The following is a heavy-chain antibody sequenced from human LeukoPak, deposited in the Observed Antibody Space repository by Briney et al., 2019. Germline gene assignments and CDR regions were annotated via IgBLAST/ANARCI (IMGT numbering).Heavy chain of an antibody. CDR2: ISGNGATT. CDR3: AKDARSCTSSACYTVTTYYFDS. Sequence: GGSLRLSCAASGFTFSNFALTWVRKAPGKGLEWVSTISGNGATTYYADSVKGHFTISRDNSKNTLFLQMNGLTAEDTAVYYCAKDARSCTSSACYTVTTYYFDSWGQGTLVTVSS. CDR1: GFTFSNFA. J-gene: IGHJ4*02. V-gene: IGHV3-23*01. D-gene: IGHD2-8*01.